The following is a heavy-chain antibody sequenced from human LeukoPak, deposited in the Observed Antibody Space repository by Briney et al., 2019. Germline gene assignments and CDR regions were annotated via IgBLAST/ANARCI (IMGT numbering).Heavy chain of an antibody. CDR3: ARAGYYDSSGYTNFDY. V-gene: IGHV1-18*01. J-gene: IGHJ4*02. CDR1: GYTFTSYG. D-gene: IGHD3-22*01. CDR2: ISAYNGNK. Sequence: ASVKVSCKASGYTFTSYGISWVRQAPGQGLEWMGWISAYNGNKNYAQKLQGRVTMTTDTSTSTAYKELRSLRSDDTAVYYCARAGYYDSSGYTNFDYWGRGTLVTVSS.